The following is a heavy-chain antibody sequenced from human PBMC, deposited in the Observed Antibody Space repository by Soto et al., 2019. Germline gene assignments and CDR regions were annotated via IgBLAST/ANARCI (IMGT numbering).Heavy chain of an antibody. Sequence: TSETLSLTCTVSGGSISSYYWSWIRQPPGKGLEWIGYIYYSGITNYNASLKSRLTMSVETSKNQFSLNLTSVTAADTAIYYCATSNTTCPGCYSWGQGTLVTVSS. CDR3: ATSNTTCPGCYS. CDR1: GGSISSYY. CDR2: IYYSGIT. D-gene: IGHD2-2*01. V-gene: IGHV4-59*01. J-gene: IGHJ5*02.